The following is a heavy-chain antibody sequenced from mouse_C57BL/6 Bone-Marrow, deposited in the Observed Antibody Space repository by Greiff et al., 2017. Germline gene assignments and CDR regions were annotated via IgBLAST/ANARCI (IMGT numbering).Heavy chain of an antibody. CDR2: SNPSSGYT. CDR3: ARTHRPAWFAY. CDR1: GYTFTSYW. Sequence: QVQLQQSGAELAKPGASVKLSCKASGYTFTSYWMHWVKQRPGQGPEWIGYSNPSSGYTKDNQKFKDKATLTADKSSSTAYMQLSSLTSEDSAVYYCARTHRPAWFAYWGQGTLVTVSA. V-gene: IGHV1-7*01. J-gene: IGHJ3*01.